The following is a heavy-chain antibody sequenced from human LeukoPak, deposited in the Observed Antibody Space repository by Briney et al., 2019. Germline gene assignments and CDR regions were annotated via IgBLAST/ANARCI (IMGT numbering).Heavy chain of an antibody. CDR1: GFTFSSYA. Sequence: PGGSLRLSCAASGFTFSSYAMTWVRQAPGKGLEWVSAISGSGGSLYYADSVRGRFTISRDNSKNTLYLQMNSLRAEDTAVYYCAKDGDDCPTRGVCYFDSWGQGSLVTVSS. J-gene: IGHJ4*02. V-gene: IGHV3-23*01. CDR2: ISGSGGSL. CDR3: AKDGDDCPTRGVCYFDS. D-gene: IGHD2-21*02.